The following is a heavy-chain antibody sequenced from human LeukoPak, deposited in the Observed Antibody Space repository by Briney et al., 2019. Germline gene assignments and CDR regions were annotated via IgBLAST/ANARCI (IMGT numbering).Heavy chain of an antibody. CDR1: GFTFSSYN. D-gene: IGHD1-26*01. V-gene: IGHV3-21*01. Sequence: GGSLRLSCAASGFTFSSYNMNWVRQAPGQGLEWVSSITSGSSYIYYADSVKGRFTISRDNAKSSLYLQMNSLRAEDTAVYYCARDPYSGGYGAYYYYYMDVWGQGTTVTISS. CDR3: ARDPYSGGYGAYYYYYMDV. CDR2: ITSGSSYI. J-gene: IGHJ6*03.